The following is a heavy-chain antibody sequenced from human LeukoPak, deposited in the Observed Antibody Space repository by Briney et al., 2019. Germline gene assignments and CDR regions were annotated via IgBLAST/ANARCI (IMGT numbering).Heavy chain of an antibody. D-gene: IGHD3-3*01. J-gene: IGHJ4*02. V-gene: IGHV3-15*01. CDR1: GFTFSNAW. Sequence: GGSLRLSCAASGFTFSNAWMSWVRQAPGKGLEWIGRIKTKTDGGTTDYAAPVKGRFTISRDDSKNTLYLQMSSLKTEDTAVYYCTTVNYDSFFDYWGQGTLVTVSS. CDR2: IKTKTDGGTT. CDR3: TTVNYDSFFDY.